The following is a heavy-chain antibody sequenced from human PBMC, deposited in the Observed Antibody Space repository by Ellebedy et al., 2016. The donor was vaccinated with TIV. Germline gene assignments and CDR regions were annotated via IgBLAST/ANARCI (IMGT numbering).Heavy chain of an antibody. CDR1: GFTFSSYW. V-gene: IGHV3-74*01. CDR2: INSDGSST. Sequence: PGGSLRLSCAASGFTFSSYWMHWVRQAPGKGLVWVSRINSDGSSTSYADSVKGRFTISRDNAKNTLYLQMNSLRAEDTAVYYCARSDVDIVATIPWLGYGDYDIPGAYWGQGTLVTVSS. J-gene: IGHJ4*02. CDR3: ARSDVDIVATIPWLGYGDYDIPGAY. D-gene: IGHD5-12*01.